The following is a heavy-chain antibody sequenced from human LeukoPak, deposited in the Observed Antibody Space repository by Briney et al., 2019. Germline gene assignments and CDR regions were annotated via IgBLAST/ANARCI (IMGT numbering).Heavy chain of an antibody. Sequence: ASVRVSCKASGFPFTHHGITWVRQAPGQGLEWMGWISGYNGETNYAQKFQGRVTLTTDTSTSTAYMELRSLRSDDTAVYYCARDPTNTSGRYAYFDYWGQGTLVTVSS. CDR2: ISGYNGET. V-gene: IGHV1-18*01. CDR3: ARDPTNTSGRYAYFDY. J-gene: IGHJ4*02. CDR1: GFPFTHHG. D-gene: IGHD6-19*01.